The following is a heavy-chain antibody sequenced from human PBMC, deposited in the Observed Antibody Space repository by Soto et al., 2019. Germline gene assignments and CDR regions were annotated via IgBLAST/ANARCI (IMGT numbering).Heavy chain of an antibody. J-gene: IGHJ6*02. CDR3: VRENYYYGMDV. CDR1: GFTVSVNL. V-gene: IGHV3-66*01. CDR2: INSGGST. Sequence: GGSLRLSCAASGFTVSVNLMNWVRQGSGKGLEWVSVINSGGSTDYADSVKGRFTISRDISRNTLYLQMNSLRAEDTAVYYCVRENYYYGMDVWGQGTTVTSP.